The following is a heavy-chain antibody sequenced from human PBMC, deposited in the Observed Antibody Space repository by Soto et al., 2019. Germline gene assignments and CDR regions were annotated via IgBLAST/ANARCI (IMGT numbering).Heavy chain of an antibody. J-gene: IGHJ4*02. D-gene: IGHD6-13*01. CDR3: ARDGAARKNYYFDY. CDR2: INAGNGNT. Sequence: ASVKVSCKASGYTFTSYAMHWVRQSPVQRLEWMGWINAGNGNTKYSQKFQGRVTITRDTSASTAYMELSSLRSEDTAVYYCARDGAARKNYYFDYWGQGTLVTVSS. CDR1: GYTFTSYA. V-gene: IGHV1-3*01.